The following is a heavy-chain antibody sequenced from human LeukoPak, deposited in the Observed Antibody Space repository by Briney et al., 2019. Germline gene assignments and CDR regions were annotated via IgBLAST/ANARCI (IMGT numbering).Heavy chain of an antibody. V-gene: IGHV3-66*01. CDR3: ATAPYCYDRSDESALSDY. J-gene: IGHJ4*02. D-gene: IGHD3-22*01. Sequence: GVSVRLSHAASVFTVSRNYMIWVPQPPGKGLEYVSVLHNRASPIYADSVKGRFTTCRDNSKNPLYLQMNSLRAEDTSVYYRATAPYCYDRSDESALSDYWGQRALVTVSS. CDR1: VFTVSRNY. CDR2: LHNRASP.